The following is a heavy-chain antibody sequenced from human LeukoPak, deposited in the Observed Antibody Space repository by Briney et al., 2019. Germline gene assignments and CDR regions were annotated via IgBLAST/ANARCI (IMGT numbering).Heavy chain of an antibody. CDR2: IYYSGST. V-gene: IGHV4-59*01. D-gene: IGHD3-16*02. J-gene: IGHJ4*02. Sequence: PSETLSLTCTVSGGSISSYYWSWIRQPPGKGLEWIGYIYYSGSTNYNPSLKSRVTISVDTSKNQFSLKLSSVTAADTAVYYCARVSVGELSSTSFDYWGQGTLVTVSS. CDR1: GGSISSYY. CDR3: ARVSVGELSSTSFDY.